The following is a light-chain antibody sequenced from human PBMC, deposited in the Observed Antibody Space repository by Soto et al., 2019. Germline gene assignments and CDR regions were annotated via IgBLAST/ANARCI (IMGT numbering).Light chain of an antibody. CDR1: SSDVGGYNY. J-gene: IGLJ2*01. CDR3: SSYAGSNTVV. CDR2: EVS. Sequence: QSALTQPPSASGSPGQSVTISCTGTSSDVGGYNYVSWYQQHPGKALKLMIYEVSKRPSGVPDRFSGSKSGNTASLTVSGLQAEDEADYYCSSYAGSNTVVFGGGTKVTVL. V-gene: IGLV2-8*01.